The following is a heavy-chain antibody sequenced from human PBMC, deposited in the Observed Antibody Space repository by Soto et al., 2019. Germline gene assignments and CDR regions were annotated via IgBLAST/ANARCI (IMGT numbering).Heavy chain of an antibody. V-gene: IGHV3-74*01. CDR1: GFTFSSYW. Sequence: EVQLVESGGGLVQPGGSLRLSCAASGFTFSSYWMHWVRQAPGKGLVWVSRINSDGSSTSYADSVKGRFTISRDNAKNTLYLQMNSLRAEDTAVYYCAREDLGIAAAGMPGGFDYWGQGTLVTVSS. CDR3: AREDLGIAAAGMPGGFDY. J-gene: IGHJ4*02. D-gene: IGHD6-13*01. CDR2: INSDGSST.